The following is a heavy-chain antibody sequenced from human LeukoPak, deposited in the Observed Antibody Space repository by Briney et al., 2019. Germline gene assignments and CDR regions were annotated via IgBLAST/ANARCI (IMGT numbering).Heavy chain of an antibody. V-gene: IGHV3-23*01. J-gene: IGHJ1*01. CDR2: ISGSGGST. CDR1: GFTFSSYA. CDR3: AKDTEGFGELSLFAEYFQH. Sequence: GGSLRLSCAASGFTFSSYAMSWVRQAPGKGLEWVSAISGSGGSTYYADSVKGRFTISRDNSKNTLYLQMNSLRAEDTAVYYCAKDTEGFGELSLFAEYFQHWGQGTLVTVSS. D-gene: IGHD3-16*02.